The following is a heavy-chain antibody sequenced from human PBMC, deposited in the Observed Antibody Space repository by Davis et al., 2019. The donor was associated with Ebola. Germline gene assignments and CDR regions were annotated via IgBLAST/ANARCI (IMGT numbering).Heavy chain of an antibody. Sequence: PGGSLRLSCAASGFTFSSYGMNWVRQAPGKGLEWVAIIWNDGRNEDYADSVKGRFTTSRDNSKNTLQLQMDSLRVEDTATYYWAKVRRLENYYYGMDVWGQGTTVTVSS. CDR1: GFTFSSYG. V-gene: IGHV3-33*06. CDR2: IWNDGRNE. CDR3: AKVRRLENYYYGMDV. J-gene: IGHJ6*02.